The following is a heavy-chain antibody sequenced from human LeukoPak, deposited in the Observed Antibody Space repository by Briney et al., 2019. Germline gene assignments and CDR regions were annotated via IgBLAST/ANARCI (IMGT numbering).Heavy chain of an antibody. CDR1: GFTFSSYG. CDR3: AKSVGAIKYYYYGMDV. V-gene: IGHV3-30*18. D-gene: IGHD1-26*01. Sequence: GGSLRLSCAASGFTFSSYGMHWVRQAPGKGLEWVAVISYDGSNKYYADSVKGRFTISRDNSKNTLYLQMNSLRAEDTAVYYCAKSVGAIKYYYYGMDVWGQGTTVTVSS. J-gene: IGHJ6*02. CDR2: ISYDGSNK.